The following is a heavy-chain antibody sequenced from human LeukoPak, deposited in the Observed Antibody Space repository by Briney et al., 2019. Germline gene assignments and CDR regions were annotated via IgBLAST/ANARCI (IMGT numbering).Heavy chain of an antibody. CDR1: GDSVSSNSAA. V-gene: IGHV6-1*01. D-gene: IGHD3-22*01. J-gene: IGHJ4*01. CDR2: TYYRSKWYN. CDR3: ATTWHYDSRGYLFED. Sequence: SQTLSLTCAISGDSVSSNSAAWNWIRQSPSRGLEGLGRTYYRSKWYNDYAVSVKSRITINPDTSKNQVSLSVTSVTAADTAVYFCATTWHYDSRGYLFEDWGHGTRVTVSS.